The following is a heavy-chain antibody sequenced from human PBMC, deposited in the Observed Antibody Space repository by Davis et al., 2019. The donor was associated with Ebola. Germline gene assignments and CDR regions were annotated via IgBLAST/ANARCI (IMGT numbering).Heavy chain of an antibody. J-gene: IGHJ6*02. V-gene: IGHV3-21*01. CDR1: GFTFSSYS. CDR3: ARAYNYYYYGMDV. CDR2: ISSSSSYI. D-gene: IGHD2-21*01. Sequence: GESLKISCAASGFTFSSYSMNWVRQAPGKGLEWVSSISSSSSYIYYADSVKGRFTISRDNAKNSLYLQMNSLRAEDTAVYYCARAYNYYYYGMDVWGQGTTVTVSS.